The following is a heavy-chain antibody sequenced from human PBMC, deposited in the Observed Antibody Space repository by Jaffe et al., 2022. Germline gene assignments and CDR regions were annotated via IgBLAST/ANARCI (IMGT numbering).Heavy chain of an antibody. Sequence: EVQLVESGGGLVQPGGSLRLSCAASGFTFSSYEMNWVRQAPGKGLEWVSYISSSGSTIYYADSVKGRFTISRDNAKNSLYLQMNSLRAEDTAVYYCAREEGTVVTPTFGYWGQGTLVTVSS. CDR3: AREEGTVVTPTFGY. V-gene: IGHV3-48*03. CDR2: ISSSGSTI. D-gene: IGHD2-21*02. CDR1: GFTFSSYE. J-gene: IGHJ4*02.